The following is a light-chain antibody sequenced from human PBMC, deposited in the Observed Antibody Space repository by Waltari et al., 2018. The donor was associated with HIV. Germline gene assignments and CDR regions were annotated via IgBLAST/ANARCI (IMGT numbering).Light chain of an antibody. CDR2: WAS. J-gene: IGKJ5*01. CDR3: QQYYSLPLT. Sequence: DIVMTQSPDSLAVSLGERATINCKSSQSVLHKSNSKNYLAWYQQKPGQPPKLVTNWASFRESGVPDRFSGSGSGTDFTLTINCLQAEDVAVYYCQQYYSLPLTFGQGTRLEIK. V-gene: IGKV4-1*01. CDR1: QSVLHKSNSKNY.